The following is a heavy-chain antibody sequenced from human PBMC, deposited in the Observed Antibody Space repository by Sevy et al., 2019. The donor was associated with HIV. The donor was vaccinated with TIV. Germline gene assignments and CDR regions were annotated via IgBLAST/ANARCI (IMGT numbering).Heavy chain of an antibody. J-gene: IGHJ6*02. Sequence: GESLKISCSASGFTFSSYAMHWVRQAPGKGLEYVSVISSNGGSTHYADSVKGRFTISRDNSKNTLYLQMSSLRVEDTAVYDCVKELEYCSSTSCYLGYYYYYGMDVWGQGTTVTVSS. CDR3: VKELEYCSSTSCYLGYYYYYGMDV. D-gene: IGHD2-2*01. CDR2: ISSNGGST. CDR1: GFTFSSYA. V-gene: IGHV3-64D*06.